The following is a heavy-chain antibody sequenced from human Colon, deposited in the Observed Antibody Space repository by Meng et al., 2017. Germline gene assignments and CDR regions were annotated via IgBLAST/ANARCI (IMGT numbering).Heavy chain of an antibody. CDR2: IYYSGIT. D-gene: IGHD3-10*01. V-gene: IGHV4-31*03. CDR3: ALYFYGSGGKFDP. Sequence: QVQLQESGPGLVKPSQTLSLTGTVSGSISISGYYWSWIRQLPGKGLEWIGYIYYSGITYYNPSLKSRVTMSVDTSKNQFSLNLNSVTAADTAVYYCALYFYGSGGKFDPWGQGTLVTVSS. J-gene: IGHJ5*02. CDR1: GSISISGYY.